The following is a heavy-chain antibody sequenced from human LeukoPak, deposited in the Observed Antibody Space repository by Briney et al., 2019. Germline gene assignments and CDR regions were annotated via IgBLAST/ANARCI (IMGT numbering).Heavy chain of an antibody. V-gene: IGHV3-7*01. Sequence: PGGSLRLSCAASGFNVSSNYMSWVRQTPGKGLEWVANIKPDGDEKYYVDSVKGRFTISRDNAKNSLYLQMDSLTAEDTALYYCARDPYYYNSGSFAAFDIWGQGTMVTVSS. D-gene: IGHD3-10*01. CDR2: IKPDGDEK. CDR1: GFNVSSNY. CDR3: ARDPYYYNSGSFAAFDI. J-gene: IGHJ3*02.